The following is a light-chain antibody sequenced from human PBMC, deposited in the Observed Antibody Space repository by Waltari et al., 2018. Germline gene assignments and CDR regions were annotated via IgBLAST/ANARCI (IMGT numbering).Light chain of an antibody. CDR3: SSYTSSSTSYVV. Sequence: QSALTQPASVSGSPGQSITISCTGTSSDVGGYNYVSWYQQHPGKAPKLMIYDVSKRPAGVSTRFSGSKSGNTASLTISGLQAEDEADYYCSSYTSSSTSYVVFGGGTKLTVL. J-gene: IGLJ2*01. CDR1: SSDVGGYNY. V-gene: IGLV2-14*01. CDR2: DVS.